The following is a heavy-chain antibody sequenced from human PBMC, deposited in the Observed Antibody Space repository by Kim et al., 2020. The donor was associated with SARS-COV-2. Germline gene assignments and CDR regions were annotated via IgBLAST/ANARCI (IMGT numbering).Heavy chain of an antibody. CDR3: ARGRGVIIPNWFDP. D-gene: IGHD3-10*01. V-gene: IGHV4-31*02. Sequence: PSLKRRVTISVDTSKTQFSLKRSSVTAADTAVYYCARGRGVIIPNWFDPWGQGTLVTVSS. J-gene: IGHJ5*02.